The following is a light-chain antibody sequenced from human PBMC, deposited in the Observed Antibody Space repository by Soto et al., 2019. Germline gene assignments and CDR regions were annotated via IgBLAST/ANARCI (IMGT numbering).Light chain of an antibody. CDR3: TLYTSENTYV. CDR2: EAS. Sequence: QSALTQPPSVSGSPGQSVTISCTGTSTDFVSYNRVSWYQQPPGTAPKLIIYEASNRPPGVPDRFSGSKSGNTASLTISGLQAAEEADYYCTLYTSENTYVFGTGTKVTV. CDR1: STDFVSYNR. V-gene: IGLV2-18*01. J-gene: IGLJ1*01.